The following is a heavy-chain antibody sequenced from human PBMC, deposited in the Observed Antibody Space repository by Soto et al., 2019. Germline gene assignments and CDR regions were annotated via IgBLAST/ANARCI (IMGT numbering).Heavy chain of an antibody. Sequence: GGSLRLSCAASGFTFSSYSMNWVRQAPGKGLEWVSSISSSSSYIYYADSVKGRFTISRDNAKNTLYLQMDSLRAEDTAVYYCARGPLPPVGGTKYYYGMDVWGQGTTVTVSS. V-gene: IGHV3-21*01. J-gene: IGHJ6*02. D-gene: IGHD2-15*01. CDR2: ISSSSSYI. CDR1: GFTFSSYS. CDR3: ARGPLPPVGGTKYYYGMDV.